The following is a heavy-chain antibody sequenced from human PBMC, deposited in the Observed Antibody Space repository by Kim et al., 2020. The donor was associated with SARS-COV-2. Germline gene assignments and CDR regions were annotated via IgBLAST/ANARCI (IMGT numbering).Heavy chain of an antibody. V-gene: IGHV4-34*01. CDR3: ARVRAVALYYYGMDV. D-gene: IGHD6-19*01. Sequence: PSLKSRVTISVDTSKNQFSRKLSSVTAADTAVYYCARVRAVALYYYGMDVWGQGTTVTVSS. J-gene: IGHJ6*02.